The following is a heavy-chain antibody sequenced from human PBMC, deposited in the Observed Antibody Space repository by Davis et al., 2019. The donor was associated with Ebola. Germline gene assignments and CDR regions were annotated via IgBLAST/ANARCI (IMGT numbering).Heavy chain of an antibody. Sequence: ASVKVSCKASGYTFTGYYMHWVRQAPGQGLEWMGRINPNSSGTNYAQKFQGRVTMTRDTSISTAYMELSRLRSDDTAVYYCAREMDYYDSSAILEGDAFDIWGQGTMVTVSS. CDR1: GYTFTGYY. J-gene: IGHJ3*02. V-gene: IGHV1-2*06. CDR3: AREMDYYDSSAILEGDAFDI. D-gene: IGHD3-22*01. CDR2: INPNSSGT.